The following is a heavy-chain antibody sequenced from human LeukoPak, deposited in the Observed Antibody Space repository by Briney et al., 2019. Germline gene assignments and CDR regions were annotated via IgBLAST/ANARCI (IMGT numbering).Heavy chain of an antibody. J-gene: IGHJ4*02. D-gene: IGHD2-2*03. Sequence: KNGAALEISWEGAGSIFTSYWIGGGRQLAGKGVEWRGIIYPGDSDPRYSTYVQGQVTISAAKSTSTAYLQWSSLKASDTAMYYRARHPGYCSSTSCYGYYFDYWGQGTLVTVSS. CDR1: GSIFTSYW. V-gene: IGHV5-51*01. CDR2: IYPGDSDP. CDR3: ARHPGYCSSTSCYGYYFDY.